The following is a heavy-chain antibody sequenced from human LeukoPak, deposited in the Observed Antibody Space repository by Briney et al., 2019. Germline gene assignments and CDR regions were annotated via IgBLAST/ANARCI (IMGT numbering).Heavy chain of an antibody. CDR2: LSYDGSNK. D-gene: IGHD5-12*01. J-gene: IGHJ4*02. CDR1: GFIFSSYA. V-gene: IGHV3-30-3*01. Sequence: PGRSLRLSCGASGFIFSSYAMHWARQARGKGLEWVAVLSYDGSNKYYADSVKGRFTISRDNYKNTLYLQMNSLRAEDTPVYYCARDLSNSGYDAPDDYWGQGTLVTVSS. CDR3: ARDLSNSGYDAPDDY.